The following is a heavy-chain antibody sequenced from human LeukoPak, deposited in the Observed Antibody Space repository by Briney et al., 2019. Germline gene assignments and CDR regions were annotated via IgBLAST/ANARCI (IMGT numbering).Heavy chain of an antibody. J-gene: IGHJ3*02. CDR1: GFTFSSYA. CDR3: ARAHSPYYYDSSGYRGAFDI. CDR2: ISGSGGST. D-gene: IGHD3-22*01. Sequence: GGSLRLSCAASGFTFSSYAMSWVRQAPGKGLEWVSAISGSGGSTYYADSVKGRFTISRDNSKNTLYLQMNSLRAEDTAVYYCARAHSPYYYDSSGYRGAFDIWGQGTMVTVSS. V-gene: IGHV3-23*01.